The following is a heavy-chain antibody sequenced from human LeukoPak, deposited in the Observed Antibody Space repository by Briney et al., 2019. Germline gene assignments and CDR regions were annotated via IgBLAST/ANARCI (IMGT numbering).Heavy chain of an antibody. CDR3: ARDLGAVGSTGG. J-gene: IGHJ4*02. CDR2: VNPNSGNT. CDR1: GYTFTSYD. Sequence: ASVKVSCKASGYTFTSYDINWVRQATGQGLEWMGWVNPNSGNTGYAQRFQGRVTMTRNTSISTAYMELSSLRSEDTAVYYCARDLGAVGSTGGWGQGTLVTVSS. V-gene: IGHV1-8*01. D-gene: IGHD3-16*01.